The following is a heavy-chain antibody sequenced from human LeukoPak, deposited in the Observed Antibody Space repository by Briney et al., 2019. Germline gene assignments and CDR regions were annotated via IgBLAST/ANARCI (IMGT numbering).Heavy chain of an antibody. CDR2: ISAYNGNT. J-gene: IGHJ6*02. V-gene: IGHV1-18*01. D-gene: IGHD2-2*01. Sequence: GASVKVSCKASGYTFTSYGISWVRQAPGQGLEWMGWISAYNGNTNYAQKLQGRVTMTTDTSTSTAYMELRSLRSDDTAVYYCARSYCSSTSCNYYYYYGMDVWGQGTTVTVSS. CDR3: ARSYCSSTSCNYYYYYGMDV. CDR1: GYTFTSYG.